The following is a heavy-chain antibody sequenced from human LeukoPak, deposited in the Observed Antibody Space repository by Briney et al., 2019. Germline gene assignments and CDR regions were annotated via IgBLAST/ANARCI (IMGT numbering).Heavy chain of an antibody. CDR2: IYSDGTT. CDR1: GXTFSNNY. CDR3: ARDKDA. V-gene: IGHV3-66*01. Sequence: GGXXXLSCXXSGXTFSNNYMSWVRQAPGKGLEWVSVIYSDGTTRNADSVKGRFTISRDNSKNTVYLQMDSLRAEDTAVYYCARDKDAXRQGXL. J-gene: IGHJ5*02.